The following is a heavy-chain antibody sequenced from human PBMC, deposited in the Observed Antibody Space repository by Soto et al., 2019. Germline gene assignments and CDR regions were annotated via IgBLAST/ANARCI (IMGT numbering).Heavy chain of an antibody. D-gene: IGHD1-26*01. J-gene: IGHJ4*02. CDR3: ARVAHFPSGVFGFDY. Sequence: ASVKVSCKASGYTFTSYGISWVRQAPGQGLEWMGWISAYNGNTNYAQKLQGRVTMTTDTSTSTAYMELRSLRSDDTAVYYCARVAHFPSGVFGFDYWGQGTLVTVSS. CDR1: GYTFTSYG. CDR2: ISAYNGNT. V-gene: IGHV1-18*01.